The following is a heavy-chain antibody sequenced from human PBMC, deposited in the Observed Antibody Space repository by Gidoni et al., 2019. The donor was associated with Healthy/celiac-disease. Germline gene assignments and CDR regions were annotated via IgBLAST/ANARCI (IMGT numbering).Heavy chain of an antibody. J-gene: IGHJ4*02. CDR3: ARGGRGYGDYADH. CDR1: GFTSSSYW. Sequence: EVQLVAPAGGLFQPWGSLRLSCAASGFTSSSYWMSWFRQAPGKGLGWVANIKQDGSEKYYVDSVKGRFTISRDNAKNSLYLQMNSLRAEDTAVYYCARGGRGYGDYADHWGQGTLVTVSS. D-gene: IGHD4-17*01. CDR2: IKQDGSEK. V-gene: IGHV3-7*01.